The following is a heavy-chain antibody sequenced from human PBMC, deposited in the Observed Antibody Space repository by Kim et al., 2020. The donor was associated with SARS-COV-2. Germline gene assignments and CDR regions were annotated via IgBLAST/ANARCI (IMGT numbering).Heavy chain of an antibody. CDR3: AIYGSGSVPAFDI. CDR1: GFTFSSYG. Sequence: GGSLRLSCAASGFTFSSYGMHWVRQAPGKGLEWVAVISYDGSNKYYADSVKGRFTISRDNSKNTLYLQMNSLRAEDTAVYYCAIYGSGSVPAFDIWGQGTMVTVSS. J-gene: IGHJ3*02. V-gene: IGHV3-30*03. D-gene: IGHD3-10*01. CDR2: ISYDGSNK.